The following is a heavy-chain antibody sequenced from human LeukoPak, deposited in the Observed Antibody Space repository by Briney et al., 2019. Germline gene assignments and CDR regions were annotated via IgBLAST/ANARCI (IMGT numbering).Heavy chain of an antibody. V-gene: IGHV3-33*08. D-gene: IGHD2-8*01. J-gene: IGHJ4*02. CDR1: GFTFSSYG. Sequence: GRSLRLSCAASGFTFSSYGMHWVRQAPGKGLEWVAVIWYDGSNKYYADSVKGRFTISRDNSKNTLYLQMNSLRAEDTAVYYCARAYCTNGVCYPIFDYWGQGTLVTVSS. CDR2: IWYDGSNK. CDR3: ARAYCTNGVCYPIFDY.